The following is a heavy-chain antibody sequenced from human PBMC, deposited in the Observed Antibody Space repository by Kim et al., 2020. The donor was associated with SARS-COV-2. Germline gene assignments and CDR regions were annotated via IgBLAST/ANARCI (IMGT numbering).Heavy chain of an antibody. CDR3: ARGIVVVTAKYAFDF. Sequence: GGSLRLSCAASGFTVSSNYMTWVRQAPGKGLEWGSVIFTGGTTYYADSVKGRFTISRDNSKNTLYLQMNSLRAEDTAVYYCARGIVVVTAKYAFDFWGQGTMVTVSS. CDR2: IFTGGTT. V-gene: IGHV3-53*01. D-gene: IGHD2-21*02. CDR1: GFTVSSNY. J-gene: IGHJ3*01.